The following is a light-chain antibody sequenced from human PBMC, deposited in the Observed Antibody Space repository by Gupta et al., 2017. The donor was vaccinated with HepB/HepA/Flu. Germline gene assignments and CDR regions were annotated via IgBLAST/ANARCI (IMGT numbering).Light chain of an antibody. V-gene: IGKV3-15*01. J-gene: IGKJ5*01. CDR1: QSISAN. Sequence: EIVMTQSPATLSVSPGERATLSCRASQSISANLGWFQQKPGQAPRPLIYVASIRASGVPARFSGSGSGTEFTLTISSLQSEDFAIYYCQQYNSWPITFGQGTRLEIK. CDR2: VAS. CDR3: QQYNSWPIT.